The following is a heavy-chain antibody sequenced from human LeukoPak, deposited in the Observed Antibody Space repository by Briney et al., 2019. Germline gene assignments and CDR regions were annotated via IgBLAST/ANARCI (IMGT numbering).Heavy chain of an antibody. CDR2: INSDGSSI. D-gene: IGHD3-3*01. CDR1: GFSFSSYW. V-gene: IGHV3-74*01. J-gene: IGHJ4*02. Sequence: GGSLRLSCAASGFSFSSYWMHWVRQAPGKGLVWVSRINSDGSSISYADSVKGRFTISRDNAKNTLYLQMNSLRAGDTAVYYCASTYYDFWSGRPDYWGQGTLVTVSS. CDR3: ASTYYDFWSGRPDY.